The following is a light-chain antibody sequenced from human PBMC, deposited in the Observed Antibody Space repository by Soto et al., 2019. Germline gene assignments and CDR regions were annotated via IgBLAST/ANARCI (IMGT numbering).Light chain of an antibody. CDR1: QSLVHSDGLAY. J-gene: IGKJ5*01. CDR3: MQGTHWLIT. Sequence: VVMTQSPLSLPVTLGQPASISCRSNQSLVHSDGLAYFSWFQQRPGRSPRRLIYKVSNRDSGVPARFSGSGSGTDFALKISRVEAEDVGVYYCMQGTHWLITFGQGTLLEI. V-gene: IGKV2-30*02. CDR2: KVS.